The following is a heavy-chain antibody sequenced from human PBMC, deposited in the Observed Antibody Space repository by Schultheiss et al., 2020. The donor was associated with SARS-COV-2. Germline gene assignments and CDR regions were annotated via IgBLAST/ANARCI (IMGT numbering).Heavy chain of an antibody. CDR2: ISSSSSYI. Sequence: GGSLRLSCAASGFTFSSYSMNWVRQAPGKGLEWVSSISSSSSYIYYADSVKGRFTISRDNAKNTLYLQMNSLRAEDTAVYYCARGPYDSSGYYYSDELLDYWGQGTLVTVSS. J-gene: IGHJ4*02. V-gene: IGHV3-21*01. CDR3: ARGPYDSSGYYYSDELLDY. CDR1: GFTFSSYS. D-gene: IGHD3-22*01.